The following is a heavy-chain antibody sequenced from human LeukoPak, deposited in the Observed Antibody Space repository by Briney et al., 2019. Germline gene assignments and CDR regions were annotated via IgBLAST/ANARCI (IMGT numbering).Heavy chain of an antibody. J-gene: IGHJ3*02. CDR3: ARDFPVAPFRDAFDI. Sequence: ASVKVSCKASGYTFTSYGISWVRQAPGQGLEWMGWISAYNGNTNYALKLQGRVTMTTDTSTSTAYMELRSLRSDDTAVYYCARDFPVAPFRDAFDIWGQGTMVTVSS. CDR1: GYTFTSYG. CDR2: ISAYNGNT. V-gene: IGHV1-18*01. D-gene: IGHD6-19*01.